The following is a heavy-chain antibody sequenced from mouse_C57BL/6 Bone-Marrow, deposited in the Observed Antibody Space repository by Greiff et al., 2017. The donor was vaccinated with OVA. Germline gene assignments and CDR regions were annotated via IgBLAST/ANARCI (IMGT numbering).Heavy chain of an antibody. CDR1: GYTFTDYY. D-gene: IGHD1-1*01. V-gene: IGHV1-26*01. CDR3: ARDYYGSSWYFDV. Sequence: EVQLQQSGPELVKPGASVKISCKASGYTFTDYYLNWVKQSHGKSIEWSGDINPNNGGTSYNQKFKGKATFTVDKSSSTAYMELRSLTSEDSAVYYCARDYYGSSWYFDVWGTGTTVTVSS. J-gene: IGHJ1*03. CDR2: INPNNGGT.